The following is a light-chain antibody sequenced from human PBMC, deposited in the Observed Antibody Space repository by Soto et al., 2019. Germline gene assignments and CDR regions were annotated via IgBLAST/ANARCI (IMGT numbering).Light chain of an antibody. J-gene: IGLJ3*02. Sequence: QSVLTQPASVSGSPGQSITISCTGTSSDVGSYNLVSWYQQNPGKAPKFMIYDDSMRPSGISNRFSGSKSGNTASLTISGLQAEDEADYYCCAYAGSSIWVFGGGTKLTVL. CDR3: CAYAGSSIWV. V-gene: IGLV2-23*01. CDR1: SSDVGSYNL. CDR2: DDS.